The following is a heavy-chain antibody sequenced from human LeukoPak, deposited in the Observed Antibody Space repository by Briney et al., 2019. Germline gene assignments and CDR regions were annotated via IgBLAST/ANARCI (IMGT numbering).Heavy chain of an antibody. CDR3: ARERAAGNARDAFDI. J-gene: IGHJ3*02. V-gene: IGHV4-30-4*01. D-gene: IGHD6-13*01. CDR1: GGSISSGDYY. CDR2: IYYSGST. Sequence: SQTLSLTCTVSGGSISSGDYYWSWIRQPPGKGLEWIGYIYYSGSTYYNPSLKSRVTISVDTSKNQFSLKLSSVTAADTAVYYCARERAAGNARDAFDIWGQGTMVTVSS.